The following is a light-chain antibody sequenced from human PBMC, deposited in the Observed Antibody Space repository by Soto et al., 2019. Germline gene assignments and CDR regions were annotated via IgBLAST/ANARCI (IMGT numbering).Light chain of an antibody. V-gene: IGKV3-15*01. CDR2: GAS. CDR1: QSVSSN. CDR3: QQYNNWPPWT. Sequence: EIVVTQSPATLSVSPGERATLSCRASQSVSSNLAWYQQKPGQAPRLLIYGASTRATGIPAWFSGSGSGTEFTLTISSLQSEDFAVYYCQQYNNWPPWTFGQGTKVEIK. J-gene: IGKJ1*01.